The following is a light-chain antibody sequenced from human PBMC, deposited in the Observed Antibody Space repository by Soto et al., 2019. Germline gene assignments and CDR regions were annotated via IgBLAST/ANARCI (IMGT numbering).Light chain of an antibody. CDR2: SAS. J-gene: IGKJ4*01. Sequence: DIHLTQSPSSLSASVGDTVTINCRAIQTIATYLNWWNHRPGTAPRLLVTSASNLHTGVPSRFIGSGSGADFTLSIRSLQPEDSATYFCQQGYNIILTFGGGTKVEIK. CDR3: QQGYNIILT. CDR1: QTIATY. V-gene: IGKV1-39*01.